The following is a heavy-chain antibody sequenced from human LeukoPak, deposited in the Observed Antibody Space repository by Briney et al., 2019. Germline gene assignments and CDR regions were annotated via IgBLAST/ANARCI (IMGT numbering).Heavy chain of an antibody. Sequence: ASVKVSCKASGYTFTSYGICWVRQPPGQGLEWMGWISTYNGKTNYAQKIQGRVTMTTDTSTSTVYMELSSLRSEDTAFYYCATDHSMANTAWWFDPWGQGTLVTVSS. CDR2: ISTYNGKT. D-gene: IGHD5-24*01. V-gene: IGHV1-18*01. CDR1: GYTFTSYG. CDR3: ATDHSMANTAWWFDP. J-gene: IGHJ5*02.